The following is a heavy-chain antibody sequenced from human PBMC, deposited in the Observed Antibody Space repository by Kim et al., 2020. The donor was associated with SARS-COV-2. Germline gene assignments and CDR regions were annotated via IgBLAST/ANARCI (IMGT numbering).Heavy chain of an antibody. V-gene: IGHV1-2*04. CDR1: GYTFTGYY. J-gene: IGHJ3*02. CDR3: ARGGGDYYDSSGSDAFDI. Sequence: ASVKVSCKASGYTFTGYYMHWVRQAPGQGLEWMGWINPNSGGTNYAQKFQGWVTMTRDTSISTAYMELSRLRSDDTAVYYCARGGGDYYDSSGSDAFDIWGQGTMVTVSS. D-gene: IGHD3-22*01. CDR2: INPNSGGT.